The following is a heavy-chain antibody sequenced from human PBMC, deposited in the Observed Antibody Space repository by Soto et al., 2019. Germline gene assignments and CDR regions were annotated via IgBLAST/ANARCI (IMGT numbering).Heavy chain of an antibody. D-gene: IGHD6-6*01. Sequence: QVTLKESGPVLVKPTETLTLTCTVSGFSLSNARMGVSWIRQPPGKALEWLAHIFSNDEKSYSTSLKSRLTISKDTSKSQVVLTMTNMDPVDTATYYCARTLIAARPVYYYGMDVWGQGTTVTVSS. V-gene: IGHV2-26*01. CDR2: IFSNDEK. CDR3: ARTLIAARPVYYYGMDV. CDR1: GFSLSNARMG. J-gene: IGHJ6*02.